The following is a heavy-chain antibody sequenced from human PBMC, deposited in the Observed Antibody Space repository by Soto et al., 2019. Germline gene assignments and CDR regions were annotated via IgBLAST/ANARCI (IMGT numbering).Heavy chain of an antibody. CDR2: ISSSSSTI. J-gene: IGHJ4*02. V-gene: IGHV3-48*02. CDR1: GFTFSSYS. Sequence: EVQLVESGGGLVQPGGSLRLSCAASGFTFSSYSMNWVRQAPGKGLEWVSYISSSSSTIYYADSVKGRFTISRDNAKNSLYLQMNSLRDEDTAVYYCARDRLQLSSSWYQGLDWGQGTLVTVSS. D-gene: IGHD6-13*01. CDR3: ARDRLQLSSSWYQGLD.